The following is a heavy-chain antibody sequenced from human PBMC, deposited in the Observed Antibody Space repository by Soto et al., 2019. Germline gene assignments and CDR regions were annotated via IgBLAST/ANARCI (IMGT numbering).Heavy chain of an antibody. CDR3: ARVRSRITIFGLAHTGYYDIDA. Sequence: SETLSLTCTVSGGSISSGGYYWSWIRQHPGKGLEWIGYIYYSGSTYYNPSLKSRVTISVDTSKNQFSLKLSSVTAADTAVYYCARVRSRITIFGLAHTGYYDIDAWGQGDTVTVSS. CDR1: GGSISSGGYY. J-gene: IGHJ6*02. V-gene: IGHV4-31*03. D-gene: IGHD3-3*01. CDR2: IYYSGST.